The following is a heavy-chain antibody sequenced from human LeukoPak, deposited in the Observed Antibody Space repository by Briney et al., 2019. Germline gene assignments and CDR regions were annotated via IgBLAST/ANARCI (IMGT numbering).Heavy chain of an antibody. Sequence: SVKVSCKASGYTFTGYYMHWVRQAPGQGLEWMGRIIPILGIANYAQKFQGRVTITADKSTSTAYMELSSLRSEDTAVYYCARQAVAGRALDYWGQGTLVTVSS. CDR2: IIPILGIA. J-gene: IGHJ4*02. CDR3: ARQAVAGRALDY. D-gene: IGHD6-19*01. CDR1: GYTFTGYY. V-gene: IGHV1-69*02.